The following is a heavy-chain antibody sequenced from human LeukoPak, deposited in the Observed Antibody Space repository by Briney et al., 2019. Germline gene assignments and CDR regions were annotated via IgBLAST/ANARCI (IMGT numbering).Heavy chain of an antibody. J-gene: IGHJ4*02. CDR3: AKGLGTSGYHDY. CDR1: GFTFSSYA. D-gene: IGHD3-22*01. CDR2: ISYDGSNK. V-gene: IGHV3-30*04. Sequence: PGRSLRLSCAASGFTFSSYAMHWVRQAPGKGLEWVAVISYDGSNKYYADSVKGRFTISRDNSKNMLYLQMNSLRVEDTALYYCAKGLGTSGYHDYWGQGTLVTVSS.